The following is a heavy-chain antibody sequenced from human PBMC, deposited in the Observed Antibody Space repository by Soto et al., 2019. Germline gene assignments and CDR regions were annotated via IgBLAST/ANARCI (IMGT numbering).Heavy chain of an antibody. CDR1: GGSISSGGYY. CDR3: ARKLESSGYHAFDI. V-gene: IGHV4-31*03. CDR2: IYYSGST. D-gene: IGHD3-22*01. J-gene: IGHJ3*02. Sequence: KPSETLSLTCTVSGGSISSGGYYWSWIRQHPGKGLEWIGYIYYSGSTYYNPSLKSRVTISVDTSKNQFSLKLSSVTAADTAVYYCARKLESSGYHAFDIWGQGTMVTVSS.